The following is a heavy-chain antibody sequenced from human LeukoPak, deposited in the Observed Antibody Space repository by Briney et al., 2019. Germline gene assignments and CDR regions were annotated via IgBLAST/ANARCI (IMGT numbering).Heavy chain of an antibody. Sequence: SQTLSLTCAISGDSVSSNSAAWNWIRQSPSRGLEWLGRTYYRSKWYNDYAVSVKSRITINPDTSKNQFSLQLNSVTAADTAVYFCARGLVDYELPKGYIDYWGRGTLVTVSS. CDR1: GDSVSSNSAA. D-gene: IGHD3-22*01. CDR2: TYYRSKWYN. V-gene: IGHV6-1*01. CDR3: ARGLVDYELPKGYIDY. J-gene: IGHJ4*02.